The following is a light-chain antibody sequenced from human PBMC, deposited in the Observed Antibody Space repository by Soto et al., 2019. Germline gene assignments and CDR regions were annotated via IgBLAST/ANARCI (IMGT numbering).Light chain of an antibody. J-gene: IGLJ3*02. CDR3: SSDVSGYSLGV. CDR1: SSDINTSRY. V-gene: IGLV2-14*01. Sequence: QSVLTQPASVSGSPGQSITISCIGASSDINTSRYVSWYQQHPGKAPKLLIYEVSIRPSGVSSRFSGSKSANTASLTISGLQPADEADYFCSSDVSGYSLGVFGGGTKVTVL. CDR2: EVS.